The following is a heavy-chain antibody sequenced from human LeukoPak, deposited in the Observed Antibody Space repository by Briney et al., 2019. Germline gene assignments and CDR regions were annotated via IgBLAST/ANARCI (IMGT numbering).Heavy chain of an antibody. Sequence: TGGSLRLSCAASGFTFSRYWMSWVRQAPGKGLEWVANIKQDGSEKYYVDSVKGRFTIPRDNAKNSLYLEMISLRVEDTAVYYCARCEEGSVAFHIWGQGTMVTVSS. V-gene: IGHV3-7*01. J-gene: IGHJ3*02. CDR2: IKQDGSEK. CDR1: GFTFSRYW. CDR3: ARCEEGSVAFHI.